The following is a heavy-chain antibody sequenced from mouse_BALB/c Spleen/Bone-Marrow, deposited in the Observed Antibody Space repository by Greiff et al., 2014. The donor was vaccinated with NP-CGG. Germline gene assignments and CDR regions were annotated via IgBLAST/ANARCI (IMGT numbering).Heavy chain of an antibody. Sequence: EVMLVESGPGLVKPSQSLSLTCTVTGYSITSDYAWNWIRQFPGNKLEWMGYISYSGSTSYNPSLKSRISITRDTSKNQFFLQLNSVTTEDTATYYCASQDVYYYAMDYWGRGTSVTVSS. CDR3: ASQDVYYYAMDY. CDR1: GYSITSDYA. D-gene: IGHD3-2*02. CDR2: ISYSGST. J-gene: IGHJ4*01. V-gene: IGHV3-2*02.